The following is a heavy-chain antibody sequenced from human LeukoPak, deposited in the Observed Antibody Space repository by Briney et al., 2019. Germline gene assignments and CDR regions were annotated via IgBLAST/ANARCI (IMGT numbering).Heavy chain of an antibody. CDR1: GFTFSSYG. CDR3: AKGGYSYGFGY. CDR2: ISYDGSNK. Sequence: PGRSLRLSCAASGFTFSSYGMHWVRQAPGKGPEWVAVISYDGSNKYYADSVKGRFTISRDNSKNTLYLQMNSLRAEDTAVYYCAKGGYSYGFGYWGQGTLVTVSS. J-gene: IGHJ4*02. V-gene: IGHV3-30*18. D-gene: IGHD5-18*01.